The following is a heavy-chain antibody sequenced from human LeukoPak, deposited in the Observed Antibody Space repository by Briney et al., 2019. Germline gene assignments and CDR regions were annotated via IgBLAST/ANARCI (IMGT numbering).Heavy chain of an antibody. Sequence: ASVKVSCKASGYTFTGYYMHWVRQAPGQGLEWMGRINPNSGGTNYAQKFQGRVTMTRDTSISTAYMELSRLRSDDTAVYYCAREDSGYDYYFDYWGQGTLVTVSS. CDR3: AREDSGYDYYFDY. D-gene: IGHD5-12*01. CDR2: INPNSGGT. J-gene: IGHJ4*02. V-gene: IGHV1-2*06. CDR1: GYTFTGYY.